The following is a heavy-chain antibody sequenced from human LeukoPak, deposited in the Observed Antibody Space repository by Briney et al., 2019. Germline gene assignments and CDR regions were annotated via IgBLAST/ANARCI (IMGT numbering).Heavy chain of an antibody. Sequence: ASVKVSCKASGYTFTSYGISWVRQAPGQGLEWMGWISAYNGNTNYAQKLQGRVTMTTDTSTSTAYMELRSLRSDDTAVYYCARDGDYDYIWGSYRYRSFDYWGQGTLATVSS. J-gene: IGHJ4*02. D-gene: IGHD3-16*02. CDR2: ISAYNGNT. CDR3: ARDGDYDYIWGSYRYRSFDY. V-gene: IGHV1-18*01. CDR1: GYTFTSYG.